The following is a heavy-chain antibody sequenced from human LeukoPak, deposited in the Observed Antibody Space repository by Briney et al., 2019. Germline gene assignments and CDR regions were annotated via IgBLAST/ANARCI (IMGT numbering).Heavy chain of an antibody. CDR3: TTDSDCSGGSCYSTMRGLKLFDP. D-gene: IGHD2-15*01. Sequence: GGSLRLSCAASGFTFSNARMSWVRQAPGKGLEWVGRIKSKTDGGTTDYAAPVKGRFTISRDDSKNTLYLQMNSLKTEDTAVYYCTTDSDCSGGSCYSTMRGLKLFDPWGQGTLVTVSS. CDR2: IKSKTDGGTT. CDR1: GFTFSNAR. V-gene: IGHV3-15*01. J-gene: IGHJ5*02.